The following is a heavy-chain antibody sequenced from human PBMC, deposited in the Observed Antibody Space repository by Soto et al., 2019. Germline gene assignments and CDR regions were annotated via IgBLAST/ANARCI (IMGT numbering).Heavy chain of an antibody. Sequence: ASVKVSCKASGYTFTGYYMHWVRQAPGQGLEWMGWINPNSGGTNYAQKFQGRVTMTRDTSISTAYMELSRLRSDDTAVYYCARVQQLVIGGYYYYGMDVWGQGTTVTVSS. CDR2: INPNSGGT. V-gene: IGHV1-2*02. J-gene: IGHJ6*02. CDR3: ARVQQLVIGGYYYYGMDV. D-gene: IGHD6-13*01. CDR1: GYTFTGYY.